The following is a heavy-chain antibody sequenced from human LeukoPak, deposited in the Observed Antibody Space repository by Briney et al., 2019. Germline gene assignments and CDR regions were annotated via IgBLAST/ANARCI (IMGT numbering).Heavy chain of an antibody. V-gene: IGHV3-23*01. CDR3: AKATQFGELFVGCFDY. D-gene: IGHD3-10*01. Sequence: GGSLRLSCAASGFTFSSYAMNWVRQAPGKGLEWVSAISGSGGSTYYADSVKGRFTISRDNSKNTLYLQMNSLRAEDTAVYYCAKATQFGELFVGCFDYWGQGTLVTVSS. CDR2: ISGSGGST. CDR1: GFTFSSYA. J-gene: IGHJ4*02.